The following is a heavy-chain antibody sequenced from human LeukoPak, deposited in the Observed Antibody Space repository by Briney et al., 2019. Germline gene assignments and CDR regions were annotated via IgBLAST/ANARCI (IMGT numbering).Heavy chain of an antibody. J-gene: IGHJ4*02. CDR1: GFTVSSNY. D-gene: IGHD6-19*01. Sequence: GGSLRLSCAASGFTVSSNYMSWVRQAPGKGLEWVSVIYSGGSTYYADSVERRFTISRDNSKTTLSLQMTRLRAEDTAVYYCAKTSGWPYSFDYWGQGTLVTVSS. CDR3: AKTSGWPYSFDY. CDR2: IYSGGST. V-gene: IGHV3-53*01.